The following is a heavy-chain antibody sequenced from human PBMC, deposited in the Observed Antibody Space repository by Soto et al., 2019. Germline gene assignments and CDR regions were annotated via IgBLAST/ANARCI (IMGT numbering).Heavy chain of an antibody. CDR2: INPSGGST. V-gene: IGHV1-46*01. CDR3: ARDGRSLTSYYYYGMDV. D-gene: IGHD1-1*01. CDR1: GYTFTSYY. Sequence: ASVKVSCKASGYTFTSYYMHWVRQAPGQGLEWMGIINPSGGSTSYAQKFQGRVTMTRDTSTSTVYMELSSLRSEDTAVYYCARDGRSLTSYYYYGMDVWGQGTTVTVSS. J-gene: IGHJ6*02.